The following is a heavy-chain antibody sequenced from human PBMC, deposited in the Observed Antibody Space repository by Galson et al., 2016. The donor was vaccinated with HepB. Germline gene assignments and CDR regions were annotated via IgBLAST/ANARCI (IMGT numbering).Heavy chain of an antibody. J-gene: IGHJ6*02. CDR1: GFTLSSYW. CDR3: ARGTVDKPGMDV. D-gene: IGHD1-1*01. CDR2: INGDGSYI. V-gene: IGHV3-74*01. Sequence: SLRLSCAASGFTLSSYWMHWVRQAPGKGLVWVSRINGDGSYISDADSVKGRFTISRDNAKNTLYLQMNSLRAEDTAVYYCARGTVDKPGMDVWGQGTTVPVSS.